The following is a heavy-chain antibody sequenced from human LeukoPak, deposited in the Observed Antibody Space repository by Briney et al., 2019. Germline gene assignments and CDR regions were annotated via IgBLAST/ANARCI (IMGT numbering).Heavy chain of an antibody. CDR3: ARGSSSWYFGLSAFDI. J-gene: IGHJ3*02. Sequence: SETLSLTCTVSGGSISSYYWSWIRQPARKGLEWIGRIYTSGSTNYNPSLKSRVTMSVDTSKNQFSLKLSSVTAADTAVYYCARGSSSWYFGLSAFDIWGQGTMVTVSS. CDR1: GGSISSYY. V-gene: IGHV4-4*07. D-gene: IGHD6-13*01. CDR2: IYTSGST.